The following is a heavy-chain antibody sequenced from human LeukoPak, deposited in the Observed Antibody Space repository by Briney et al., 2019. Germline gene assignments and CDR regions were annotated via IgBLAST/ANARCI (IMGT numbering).Heavy chain of an antibody. D-gene: IGHD4-17*01. J-gene: IGHJ4*02. Sequence: ASVKVSCKASGYTFTSYGISWVRQAPGQGLEWMGWINAYNGNTNYAENLQGRATLTTDTSTSTAYMELRSLRSDDTAMYYCARHVGYYGDYYFDYWGQGTLVTVSS. CDR3: ARHVGYYGDYYFDY. V-gene: IGHV1-18*01. CDR2: INAYNGNT. CDR1: GYTFTSYG.